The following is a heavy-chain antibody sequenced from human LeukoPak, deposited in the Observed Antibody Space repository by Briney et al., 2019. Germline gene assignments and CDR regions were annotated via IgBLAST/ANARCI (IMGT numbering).Heavy chain of an antibody. CDR3: ARPYYYDSRIDP. V-gene: IGHV4-30-4*01. CDR1: GGSISSGDSY. J-gene: IGHJ5*02. D-gene: IGHD3-22*01. Sequence: SQTLSLICTVSGGSISSGDSYWGWIRQPPGRGLGWIAYMYYSGSTYYNPSLKSRVTMSADTSKNQLSLKLSSVTAADTAVYYCARPYYYDSRIDPWGQGILVTVSS. CDR2: MYYSGST.